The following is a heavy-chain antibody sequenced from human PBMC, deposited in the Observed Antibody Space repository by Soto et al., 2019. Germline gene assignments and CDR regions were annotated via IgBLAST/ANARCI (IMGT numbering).Heavy chain of an antibody. J-gene: IGHJ3*02. V-gene: IGHV3-23*01. Sequence: PGGSLRLSCAASGLIFSSYAMSWVRQAPGKGLEWVSAISGSGTTAYYADSVKGRFTFSRDNSKKTMYLQMNSLRAEDTAVYYCAKTTDGWFSAFEIWGQGTMVTVSS. CDR2: ISGSGTTA. CDR1: GLIFSSYA. CDR3: AKTTDGWFSAFEI. D-gene: IGHD6-19*01.